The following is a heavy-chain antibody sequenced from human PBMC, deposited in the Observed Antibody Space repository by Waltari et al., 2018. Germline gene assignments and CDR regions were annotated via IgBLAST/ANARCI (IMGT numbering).Heavy chain of an antibody. CDR1: GGTFGSYG. D-gene: IGHD3-16*01. V-gene: IGHV1-69*12. CDR2: IIPIFGTAP. J-gene: IGHJ5*02. CDR3: ARRQLGGPFDP. Sequence: QVQLVQSGAEVKKPGSSVKVSCKASGGTFGSYGITWVRLAPGEGLEWMGGIIPIFGTAPNYAQKFQGRLTVTADESTATVYMDLSGLRSDDTAVYYCARRQLGGPFDPWGQGTLVSVSS.